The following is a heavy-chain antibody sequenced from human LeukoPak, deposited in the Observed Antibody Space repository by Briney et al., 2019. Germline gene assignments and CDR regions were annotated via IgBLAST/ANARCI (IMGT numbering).Heavy chain of an antibody. J-gene: IGHJ4*02. CDR3: AGAEHYYDSSGSFSR. Sequence: SETLSLTCTVSGGSISSYYWSWIRQPAGKGLEWIGRIYTSGSTNYNPSLKSRVTMSVDTSKNQFSLKLSSVTAADTAVYYCAGAEHYYDSSGSFSRWGQGTLVTVSS. D-gene: IGHD3-22*01. V-gene: IGHV4-4*07. CDR1: GGSISSYY. CDR2: IYTSGST.